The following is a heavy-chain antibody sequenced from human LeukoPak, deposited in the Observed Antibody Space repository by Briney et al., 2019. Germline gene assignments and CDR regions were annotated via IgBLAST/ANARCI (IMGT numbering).Heavy chain of an antibody. Sequence: GGSLRLSCAVSGFTVSCNHMSWVRQAPGKGLEWVSVIYNDGNTYYTDSVKGRFTISRDNSKNTVFLQMNSLRAEDTAMYYCARDREVVTARAQMDVWGKGTTVTVSS. CDR2: IYNDGNT. D-gene: IGHD2-21*02. CDR3: ARDREVVTARAQMDV. CDR1: GFTVSCNH. V-gene: IGHV3-53*01. J-gene: IGHJ6*04.